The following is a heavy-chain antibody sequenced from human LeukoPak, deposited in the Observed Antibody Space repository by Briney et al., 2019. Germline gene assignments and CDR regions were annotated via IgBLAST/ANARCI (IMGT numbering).Heavy chain of an antibody. V-gene: IGHV1-18*01. D-gene: IGHD4-17*01. CDR2: ISAYNGNT. J-gene: IGHJ2*01. CDR3: ARRNGDYGLRYFDL. CDR1: GYTFTSYG. Sequence: ASVKVSCKASGYTFTSYGISWVRQAPGQGLEWLGWISAYNGNTNYAQKLQGRVTMTTDTSTSTAYMELRSLRSDDTAVYYCARRNGDYGLRYFDLWGRGTLVTVSS.